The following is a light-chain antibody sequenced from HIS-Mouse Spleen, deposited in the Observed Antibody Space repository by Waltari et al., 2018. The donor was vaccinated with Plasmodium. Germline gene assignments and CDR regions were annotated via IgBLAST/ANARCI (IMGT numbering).Light chain of an antibody. CDR2: LNSDGSH. J-gene: IGLJ2*01. CDR3: QTWGTGMGV. V-gene: IGLV4-69*01. CDR1: SGHSSYA. Sequence: QLVLTQSPSASAPLGASVKLTCTLSSGHSSYAIAWPPQQPEKGPRYLMKLNSDGSHSKGDGIPDRFSGSSSGAERYLTISSLQSEDEADYYCQTWGTGMGVFGGGTKLTVL.